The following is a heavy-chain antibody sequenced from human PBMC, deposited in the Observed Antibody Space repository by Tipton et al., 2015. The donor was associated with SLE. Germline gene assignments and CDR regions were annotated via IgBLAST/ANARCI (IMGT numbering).Heavy chain of an antibody. CDR2: ISSSDGRT. D-gene: IGHD1-26*01. J-gene: IGHJ6*03. CDR1: GFTFSSHG. CDR3: AKTWEYYFHMDV. Sequence: SLRLSCAASGFTFSSHGMSWVRQAPGKGLEWVSGISSSDGRTYYADSVKGRFTISRDNSKNTLYLQMNSLRAEDTAVYYCAKTWEYYFHMDVWGKGTTVTVS. V-gene: IGHV3-23*01.